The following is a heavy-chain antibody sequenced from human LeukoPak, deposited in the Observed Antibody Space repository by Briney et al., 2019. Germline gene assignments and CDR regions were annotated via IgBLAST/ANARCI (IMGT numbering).Heavy chain of an antibody. D-gene: IGHD6-19*01. Sequence: GGSLRLSCAASGFTFSSYSMNWVRQAPGKGLEWVSSISSSSSYIYYADSVKGRFTISRDNAKNSLYLQMNSLRAEDTAVYYCARDREVAVAGTIDYWGQGTLVTVSS. CDR1: GFTFSSYS. CDR3: ARDREVAVAGTIDY. J-gene: IGHJ4*02. CDR2: ISSSSSYI. V-gene: IGHV3-21*01.